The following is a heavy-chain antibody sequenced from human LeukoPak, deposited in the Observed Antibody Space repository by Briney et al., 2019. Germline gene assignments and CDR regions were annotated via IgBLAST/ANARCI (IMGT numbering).Heavy chain of an antibody. CDR2: FSSSSSYI. Sequence: KSGGSLRLSCAASGFTFSSYSMNWVRQAPGKGLEWVSSFSSSSSYIYYADSVKGRFTISRDNAKNSLYLQMNSLRAEDTAVYYCARDLGRDGYSSEYFQHWGQGTLVTVSS. J-gene: IGHJ1*01. D-gene: IGHD5-24*01. CDR1: GFTFSSYS. V-gene: IGHV3-21*01. CDR3: ARDLGRDGYSSEYFQH.